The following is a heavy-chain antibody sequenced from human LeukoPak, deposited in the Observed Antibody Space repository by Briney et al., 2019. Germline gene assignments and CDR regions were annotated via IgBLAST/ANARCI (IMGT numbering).Heavy chain of an antibody. CDR3: ARHGVNFSEWLFHYFDY. Sequence: SVSTYYTPTVKSRVTICVNTSKNEFSRKLSSVTAADTAVYYCARHGVNFSEWLFHYFDYWGQGTLFTVSS. CDR2: SVST. D-gene: IGHD3-3*01. V-gene: IGHV4-39*01. J-gene: IGHJ4*02.